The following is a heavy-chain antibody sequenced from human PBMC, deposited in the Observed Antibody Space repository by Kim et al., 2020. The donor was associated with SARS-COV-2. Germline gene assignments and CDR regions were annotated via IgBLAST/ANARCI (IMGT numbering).Heavy chain of an antibody. J-gene: IGHJ6*01. V-gene: IGHV3-30*04. CDR2: ISYDGSNK. D-gene: IGHD3-9*01. Sequence: GGSLRLSCAASGFTFSSYAMHWVRQAPGKGLEWVAVISYDGSNKYYADSVKGRFTISRDNSKNTLYLQMNSLRAEDTAVYYCARMILTGYPYYYYYGMDV. CDR3: ARMILTGYPYYYYYGMDV. CDR1: GFTFSSYA.